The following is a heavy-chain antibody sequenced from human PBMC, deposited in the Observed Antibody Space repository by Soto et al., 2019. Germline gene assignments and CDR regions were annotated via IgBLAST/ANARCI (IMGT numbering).Heavy chain of an antibody. CDR3: ARAIKGDYRNYYYYGMDV. D-gene: IGHD4-17*01. CDR2: IGTAGDT. Sequence: GGSLRLSCAASGFTFSTYDMHWVRQATGKGLEWVSAIGTAGDTYYPDSVKGRFTISRDNAKNSLYLQMNSLRVEDTAVYYCARAIKGDYRNYYYYGMDVWGQGTTVTVSS. J-gene: IGHJ6*02. V-gene: IGHV3-13*01. CDR1: GFTFSTYD.